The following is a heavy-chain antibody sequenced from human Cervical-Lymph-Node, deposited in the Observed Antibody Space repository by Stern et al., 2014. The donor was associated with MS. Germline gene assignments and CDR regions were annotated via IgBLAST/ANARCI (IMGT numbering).Heavy chain of an antibody. CDR2: IFYDGST. V-gene: IGHV4-59*01. J-gene: IGHJ6*02. CDR1: GGSMTSYY. CDR3: ARSPQDVGAYYYGMDV. D-gene: IGHD3-10*01. Sequence: VQLEESGPGLVKPSETLSLTCTISGGSMTSYYWTWVRQPPGKGLEWIGHIFYDGSTHYDPSLQSRVTISRDTSKNQFSVKLRSVTAADTAVYYCARSPQDVGAYYYGMDVWGQGTTVTVSS.